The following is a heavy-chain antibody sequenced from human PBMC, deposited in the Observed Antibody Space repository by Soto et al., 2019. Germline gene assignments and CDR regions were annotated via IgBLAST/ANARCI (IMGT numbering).Heavy chain of an antibody. Sequence: QVQLVQSGAEVKKPGSSVKVSCKASGGTFSSYAISWVRQAPGQGLEWMGGIIPIFGTANYAQKFQGRVTITADESMSTAYMELSSLRSEDTAVYYCARDPLDVEMATVSRWYFDLWGRGTLVTVSS. CDR2: IIPIFGTA. D-gene: IGHD4-4*01. V-gene: IGHV1-69*12. J-gene: IGHJ2*01. CDR1: GGTFSSYA. CDR3: ARDPLDVEMATVSRWYFDL.